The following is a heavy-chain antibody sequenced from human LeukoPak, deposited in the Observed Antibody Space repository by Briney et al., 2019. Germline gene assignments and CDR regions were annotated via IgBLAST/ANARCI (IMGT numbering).Heavy chain of an antibody. CDR3: ARLFVGDYYDSSGYYYLFDY. V-gene: IGHV4-39*01. CDR1: GFTFSSYSMN. Sequence: PGGSLRLSCAASGFTFSSYSMNWVRQAPGKGLEWIGSIYYSGSTYYNPSLKSRVTISVDTSKNQFSLKLSSVTAADTAVYYCARLFVGDYYDSSGYYYLFDYWGQGTLVTVSS. D-gene: IGHD3-22*01. J-gene: IGHJ4*02. CDR2: IYYSGST.